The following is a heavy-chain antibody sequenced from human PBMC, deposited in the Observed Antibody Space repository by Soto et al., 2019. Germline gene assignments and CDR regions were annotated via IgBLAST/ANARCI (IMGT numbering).Heavy chain of an antibody. CDR2: IKSKTDGGTT. Sequence: EVQLVESGGGLVQPGGSLRLSCAASGFTFSNAWMNWVRQAPGKGLEWVGRIKSKTDGGTTDYAAPVKGRFTISRDDSKNTLYLQMNSLKTEDTAVYYCTTDRVLLWFGELSVYGMDVWGQGTTVTVSS. V-gene: IGHV3-15*07. CDR3: TTDRVLLWFGELSVYGMDV. D-gene: IGHD3-10*01. J-gene: IGHJ6*02. CDR1: GFTFSNAW.